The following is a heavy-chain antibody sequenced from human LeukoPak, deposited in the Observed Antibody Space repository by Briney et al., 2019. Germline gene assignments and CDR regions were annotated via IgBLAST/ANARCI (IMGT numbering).Heavy chain of an antibody. CDR3: ARLFAAGWYFDY. CDR1: GGSISSYY. V-gene: IGHV4-34*01. D-gene: IGHD6-13*01. Sequence: SETLSLTCTVSGGSISSYYWSWIRQPPGKGLEWIGEINHSGSTNYNPSLKSRVTISVDTSKNQFSLKLSSVTAADTAVYYCARLFAAGWYFDYWGQGTLVTVSS. J-gene: IGHJ4*02. CDR2: INHSGST.